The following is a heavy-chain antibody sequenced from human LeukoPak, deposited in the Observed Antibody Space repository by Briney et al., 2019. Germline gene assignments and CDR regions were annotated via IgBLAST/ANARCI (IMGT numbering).Heavy chain of an antibody. CDR3: ARDTGTLGTDY. CDR1: GGSISSGSYY. CDR2: IYTSGST. Sequence: ASQTLSLTCTVSGGSISSGSYYWSWIRQPAGEGLEWIGRIYTSGSTNYNPSLKSRVTISVDTSKNQFSLKLSSVTAADTAVYYCARDTGTLGTDYWGQGTLVTVSS. V-gene: IGHV4-61*02. J-gene: IGHJ4*02. D-gene: IGHD2-8*02.